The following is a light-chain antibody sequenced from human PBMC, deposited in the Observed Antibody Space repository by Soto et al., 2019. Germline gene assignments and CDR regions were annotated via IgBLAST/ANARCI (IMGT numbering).Light chain of an antibody. J-gene: IGLJ3*02. CDR1: SNVVGRNNP. V-gene: IGLV2-23*01. CDR3: CSYAGSRTLV. CDR2: EGD. Sequence: QSALTQPASVSGSPGQSITISCAGISNVVGRNNPVSWYQHHPGKAPKLLTYEGDERPSGVYNRFSGSKSGNTVSLTISGLQAEDEADYYCCSYAGSRTLVFGGGTKLTVL.